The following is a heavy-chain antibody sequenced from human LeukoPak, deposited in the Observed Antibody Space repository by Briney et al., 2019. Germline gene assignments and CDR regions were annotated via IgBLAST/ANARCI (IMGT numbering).Heavy chain of an antibody. Sequence: SETLSLTCTVSGYSISSGSYWGWIRQPPGQGLEWIGSIYHSGSTYYNPSLRSRVTISVDTSKNQFSLKLMSVTAADTAVYYCARGTQTTGWYFTWGQGTLVTVSS. CDR2: IYHSGST. D-gene: IGHD6-19*01. CDR1: GYSISSGSY. V-gene: IGHV4-38-2*02. J-gene: IGHJ5*02. CDR3: ARGTQTTGWYFT.